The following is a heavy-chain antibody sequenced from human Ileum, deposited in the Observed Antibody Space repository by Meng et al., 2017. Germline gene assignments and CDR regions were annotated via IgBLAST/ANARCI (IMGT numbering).Heavy chain of an antibody. Sequence: GGSLRLSCDASGFTFSSDWMSWVRQVSGKGLEWVGQIKGDGSEKYYIDSVKGRFTISRDNAKNSLYLQMNSLRAEDTGVYYCARDRVRSLENNWGQGTLVTVSS. CDR1: GFTFSSDW. D-gene: IGHD6-13*01. CDR2: IKGDGSEK. CDR3: ARDRVRSLENN. V-gene: IGHV3-7*01. J-gene: IGHJ4*02.